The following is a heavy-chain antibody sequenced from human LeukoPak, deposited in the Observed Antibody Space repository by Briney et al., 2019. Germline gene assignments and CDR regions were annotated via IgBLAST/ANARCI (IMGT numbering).Heavy chain of an antibody. CDR3: ARDRSSSWWGDAFDV. CDR2: ISAYNGNT. V-gene: IGHV1-18*01. Sequence: ASVKVSCKASGYTFTSYGISWVRQAPGQGLEWMGWISAYNGNTNYAQKLQGRVTMTTDTSTSTAYMELRSLRSDDTAVYYCARDRSSSWWGDAFDVWGQGTMVTVSS. D-gene: IGHD6-13*01. J-gene: IGHJ3*01. CDR1: GYTFTSYG.